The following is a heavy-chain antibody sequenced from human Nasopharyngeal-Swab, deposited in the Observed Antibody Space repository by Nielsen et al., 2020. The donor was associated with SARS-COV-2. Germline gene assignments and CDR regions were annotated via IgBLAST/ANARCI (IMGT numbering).Heavy chain of an antibody. V-gene: IGHV3-64*02. D-gene: IGHD3-10*01. CDR1: GFTFSSYA. Sequence: GGSLRLSCAASGFTFSSYAMHWVRQAPGKGLEYVSAISRNGGSTYYADSVKGRFTISRDNSKNTLYLQMGSLRAEDMAVYYCARDGSMVRGVMMSDWFDPWGQGTLVTVSS. CDR3: ARDGSMVRGVMMSDWFDP. CDR2: ISRNGGST. J-gene: IGHJ5*02.